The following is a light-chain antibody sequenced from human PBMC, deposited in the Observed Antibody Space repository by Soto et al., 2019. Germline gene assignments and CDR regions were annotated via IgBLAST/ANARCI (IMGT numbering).Light chain of an antibody. CDR2: EVS. CDR1: SSDVGGYKY. V-gene: IGLV2-8*01. J-gene: IGLJ3*02. Sequence: QSALTQPPSASGTPGQSVTISCTGTSSDVGGYKYVSWYQQYPGKAPKLMIYEVSKRPSGVPDRFSVYKSGNTASLTVSGLQSEDDAAYYCTSYAGSNNWVFGGGTKLTVL. CDR3: TSYAGSNNWV.